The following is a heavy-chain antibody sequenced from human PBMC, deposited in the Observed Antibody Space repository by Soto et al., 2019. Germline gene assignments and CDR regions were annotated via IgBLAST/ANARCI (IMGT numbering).Heavy chain of an antibody. V-gene: IGHV4-59*08. D-gene: IGHD3-3*01. CDR3: ARSVSYYDFWSGYYKDPPGYFCRMEV. J-gene: IGHJ6*04. CDR2: IYYSGST. Sequence: SEPLSLTSTVSGGSISSYYWSWIRQPPGEGLVWIGDIYYSGSTNYNPSLKSRVTISVDTSKNQFSLKLSSVTAADTAVYYRARSVSYYDFWSGYYKDPPGYFCRMEVWGKGTTATVAS. CDR1: GGSISSYY.